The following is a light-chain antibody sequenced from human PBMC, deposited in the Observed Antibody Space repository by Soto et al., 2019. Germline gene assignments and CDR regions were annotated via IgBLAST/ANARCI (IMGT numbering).Light chain of an antibody. CDR3: SSYATGSTLV. J-gene: IGLJ1*01. CDR2: DVS. Sequence: QSALTQPASVSGSLGQSITISCAGTASDVGGYNFVSWYQHHPGTAPKLIICDVSNRPSGVSDRFSGSKSGNTASLPISGLQPEDEADYYCSSYATGSTLVLGTGTKLTVL. CDR1: ASDVGGYNF. V-gene: IGLV2-14*03.